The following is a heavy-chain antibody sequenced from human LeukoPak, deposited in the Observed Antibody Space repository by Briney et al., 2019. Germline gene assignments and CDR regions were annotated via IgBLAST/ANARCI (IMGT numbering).Heavy chain of an antibody. J-gene: IGHJ3*02. D-gene: IGHD2/OR15-2a*01. CDR1: GGSISSYY. CDR2: IYTSGSP. Sequence: KSSETLSLTCTVSGGSISSYYWSWIRQPAGKGLEWIGRIYTSGSPNYNPSLKSRVTMSVDTSKNQCSLKLRSVTAADTAVYYCARDLYAGAFDIWGQGTMVTVSS. CDR3: ARDLYAGAFDI. V-gene: IGHV4-4*07.